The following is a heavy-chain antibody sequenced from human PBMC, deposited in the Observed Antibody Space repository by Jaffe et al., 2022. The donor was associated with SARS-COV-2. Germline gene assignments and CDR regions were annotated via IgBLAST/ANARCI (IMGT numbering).Heavy chain of an antibody. CDR2: ISGSGGST. J-gene: IGHJ4*02. D-gene: IGHD2-2*01. V-gene: IGHV3-23*01. CDR3: ARGGYCSSTSCYYFDY. CDR1: GFTFSSYA. Sequence: EVQLLESGGGLVQPGGSLRLSCAASGFTFSSYAMSWVRQAPGKGLEWVSAISGSGGSTYYADSVKGRFTISRDNSKNTLYLQMNSLRAEDTAVYYCARGGYCSSTSCYYFDYWGQGTLVTVSS.